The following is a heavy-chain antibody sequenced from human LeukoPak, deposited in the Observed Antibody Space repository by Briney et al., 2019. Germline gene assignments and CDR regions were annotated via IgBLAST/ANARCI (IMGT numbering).Heavy chain of an antibody. D-gene: IGHD1-26*01. CDR1: VFTFSGYA. CDR2: DSGSGGST. CDR3: AKVGATQDF. Sequence: PVGSLRLSSAASVFTFSGYAMSWGRQTPGKGLQWVSADSGSGGSTYYAVSVKGRFTMSRDNSQNTRYLQMNSLRAEDTAVYYCAKVGATQDFWGQGTLVTVSS. J-gene: IGHJ4*02. V-gene: IGHV3-23*01.